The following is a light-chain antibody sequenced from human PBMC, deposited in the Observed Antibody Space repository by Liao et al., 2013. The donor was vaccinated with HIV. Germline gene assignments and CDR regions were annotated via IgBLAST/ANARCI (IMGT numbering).Light chain of an antibody. Sequence: SYELTQPTLSVRVPRTDSQHHLLWTIKLGDKYACWYQQKPGQSPVLVIYQDTKRPSGIPERFSGSNSGNTATLTISGTQAMDEADYYCQAWDSSTDYVFGTGTTVTVL. V-gene: IGLV3-1*01. J-gene: IGLJ1*01. CDR3: QAWDSSTDYV. CDR1: KLGDKY. CDR2: QDT.